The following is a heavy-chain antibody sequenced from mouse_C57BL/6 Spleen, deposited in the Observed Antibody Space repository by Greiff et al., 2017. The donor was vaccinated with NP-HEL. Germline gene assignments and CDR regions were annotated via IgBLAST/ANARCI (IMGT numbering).Heavy chain of an antibody. CDR1: GYSITSGYY. J-gene: IGHJ2*01. CDR2: ISYDGSN. CDR3: ARRGGYDDGDY. V-gene: IGHV3-6*01. Sequence: DVQLQESGPGLVKPSQSLSLTCSVTGYSITSGYYWNWIRQFPGNKLEWMGYISYDGSNNYNPSLKNRISITRDTSKNQFFLKLNSVTTEDTATYYCARRGGYDDGDYWGQGTTLTVSS. D-gene: IGHD2-2*01.